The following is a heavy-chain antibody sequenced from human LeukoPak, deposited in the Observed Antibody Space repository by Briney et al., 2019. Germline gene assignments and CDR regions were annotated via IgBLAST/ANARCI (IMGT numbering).Heavy chain of an antibody. CDR2: IYHSGNS. CDR3: MGNSLRGGYFFDH. Sequence: SETLSLTCTVSGYSISSGYYWGWIRQPPGKGLEWIGIIYHSGNSYYNPSLKSRLTISIDTSKKQFSLNLNSVTASDTAVYHAMGNSLRGGYFFDHWGQGALVTVSS. CDR1: GYSISSGYY. V-gene: IGHV4-38-2*02. J-gene: IGHJ4*02. D-gene: IGHD2-15*01.